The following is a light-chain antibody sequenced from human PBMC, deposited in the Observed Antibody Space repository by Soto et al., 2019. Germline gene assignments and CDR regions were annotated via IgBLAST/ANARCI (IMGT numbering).Light chain of an antibody. V-gene: IGLV1-44*01. Sequence: QSALTQPPSASGTPGQRVTISCSGSSSNIGSNTVNWYQQLPGTAPKLLIYSNNQRPSGVPDRFSGSKSGTSASLAISGLQSEDVADYYCAAWDDSLNGHVVFGGGTKVTVL. J-gene: IGLJ2*01. CDR3: AAWDDSLNGHVV. CDR1: SSNIGSNT. CDR2: SNN.